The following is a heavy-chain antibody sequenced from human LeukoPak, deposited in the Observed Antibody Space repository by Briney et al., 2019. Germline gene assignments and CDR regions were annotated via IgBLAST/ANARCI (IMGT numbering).Heavy chain of an antibody. D-gene: IGHD6-13*01. CDR1: GGTFSGYY. Sequence: PSETLSLTCGVYGGTFSGYYWSWIRQPPGKGLEWIGEINHRGDVSYNPSLESRLTISLDTSKNQFSLKLTSVSAADTASYYCAKGYSSTYYYWGQGTLVTVSS. J-gene: IGHJ4*02. V-gene: IGHV4-34*01. CDR2: INHRGDV. CDR3: AKGYSSTYYY.